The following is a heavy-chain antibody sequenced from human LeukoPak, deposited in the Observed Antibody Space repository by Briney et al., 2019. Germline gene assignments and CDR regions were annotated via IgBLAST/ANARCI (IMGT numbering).Heavy chain of an antibody. CDR1: GYTFTSYD. CDR3: ARESPGSYSNGRDYFDY. Sequence: GAAVKVSCKASGYTFTSYDINWARQATGQGLEWMGWMNPNSGNTGYAQKFQGRVTMTRDTSISTAYMELSSLRSDDTAVYYCARESPGSYSNGRDYFDYWGQGTLVTVSS. CDR2: MNPNSGNT. V-gene: IGHV1-8*01. J-gene: IGHJ4*02. D-gene: IGHD6-19*01.